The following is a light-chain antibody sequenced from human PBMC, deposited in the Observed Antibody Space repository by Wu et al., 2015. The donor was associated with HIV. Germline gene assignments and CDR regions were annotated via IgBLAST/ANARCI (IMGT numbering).Light chain of an antibody. CDR2: GAS. Sequence: EVVLTQSPGTLSLSPGERATLSCRASQSVSGSYLAWYQQKPGQAPRLLMYGASSRATGISDRFSGSGSGTDFTLTISRLEPEDFAVYYCQQYGSSPETFGQGTKVAIK. CDR3: QQYGSSPET. J-gene: IGKJ1*01. V-gene: IGKV3-20*01. CDR1: QSVSGSY.